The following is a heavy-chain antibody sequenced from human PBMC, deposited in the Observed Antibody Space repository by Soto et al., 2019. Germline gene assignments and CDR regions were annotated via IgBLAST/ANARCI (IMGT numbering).Heavy chain of an antibody. D-gene: IGHD2-15*01. CDR1: GNTFTTYY. CDR2: INPRDGGT. J-gene: IGHJ4*02. V-gene: IGHV1-46*03. Sequence: QVPLVQSGAGVKKPGASVKVPCKASGNTFTTYYVHWVRQAPGQGLEWMGVINPRDGGTSYAQKFQGRVTMTRDTSTSTVYMELSSLRSEDTAMYYCARRGYRSGGSCPLGFDYWRQGTLVTVSS. CDR3: ARRGYRSGGSCPLGFDY.